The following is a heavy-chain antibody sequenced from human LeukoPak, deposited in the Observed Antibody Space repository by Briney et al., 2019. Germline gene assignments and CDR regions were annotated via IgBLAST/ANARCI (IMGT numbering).Heavy chain of an antibody. CDR2: IWYDGSNK. D-gene: IGHD2-15*01. J-gene: IGHJ4*02. Sequence: GGSLRLSCAASGITFRSYGMHWVRQAPGKGLEWVAFIWYDGSNKYYADSVKGRFTISRDNSRNTLFLQMNSLRAEDTAVYYCATDRATQYIDYWGQGTLVSVSS. V-gene: IGHV3-30*02. CDR1: GITFRSYG. CDR3: ATDRATQYIDY.